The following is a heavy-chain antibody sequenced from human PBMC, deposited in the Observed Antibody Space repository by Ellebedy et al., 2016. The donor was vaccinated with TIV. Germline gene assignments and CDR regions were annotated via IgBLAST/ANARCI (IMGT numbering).Heavy chain of an antibody. Sequence: GESLKISCVASGFTFSSYSMNWVRQAPGKGLEWVSYISPSSSPIYYADSVKGRFTISRDNAKKSLYLQMNSLRAEDTAVYYCVRDGRYCSGVTCYSGAGSWGQGTLVTVSS. CDR2: ISPSSSPI. D-gene: IGHD2-15*01. CDR1: GFTFSSYS. V-gene: IGHV3-48*04. CDR3: VRDGRYCSGVTCYSGAGS. J-gene: IGHJ5*01.